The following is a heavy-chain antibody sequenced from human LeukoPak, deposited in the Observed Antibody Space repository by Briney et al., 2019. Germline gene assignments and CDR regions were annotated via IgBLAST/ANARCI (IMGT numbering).Heavy chain of an antibody. J-gene: IGHJ4*02. D-gene: IGHD1-26*01. CDR3: AKGGRGSYYSPFDY. CDR1: GFTVSSNY. V-gene: IGHV3-66*01. CDR2: IYSGGAT. Sequence: GGSLRLSCAASGFTVSSNYMSWVRQAPGRGLEWVSVIYSGGATYYAGSVKGRFTISRDNSKNTLYLQMNSLRAEDTAVYYCAKGGRGSYYSPFDYWGQGTLVTVSS.